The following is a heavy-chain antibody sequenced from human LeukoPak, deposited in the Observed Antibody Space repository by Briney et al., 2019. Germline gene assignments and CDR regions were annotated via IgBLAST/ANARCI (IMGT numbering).Heavy chain of an antibody. CDR3: ARHGASSSWSYYYYYMDV. CDR2: IYPGDSDT. D-gene: IGHD6-13*01. CDR1: GYSFTSYW. Sequence: GESLKISCKGTGYSFTSYWIGWVRQMPGKGLEWMGIIYPGDSDTRYSPSFQGQVTISADKSISTAYLQWSSLKASDTAMYYCARHGASSSWSYYYYYMDVWGKGTTVTVSS. J-gene: IGHJ6*03. V-gene: IGHV5-51*01.